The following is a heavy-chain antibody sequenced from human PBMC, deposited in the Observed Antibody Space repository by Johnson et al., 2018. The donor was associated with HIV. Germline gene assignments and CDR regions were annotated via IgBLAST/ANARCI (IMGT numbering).Heavy chain of an antibody. D-gene: IGHD1-26*01. CDR1: RFTFSSYW. J-gene: IGHJ3*02. Sequence: EVQLVESGGGLVQPGGSLRLSCAASRFTFSSYWMSWVRQAPGKGLEWVANIKQDGSEKYYVDSVKGRFTISRDNAKNSLYLQMNSLRAEDTAVYYCAKGLGSYYEAFDIWGQGTMVTVSS. CDR3: AKGLGSYYEAFDI. CDR2: IKQDGSEK. V-gene: IGHV3-7*05.